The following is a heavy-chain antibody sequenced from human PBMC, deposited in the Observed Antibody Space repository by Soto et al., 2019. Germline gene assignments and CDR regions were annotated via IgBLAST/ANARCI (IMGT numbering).Heavy chain of an antibody. V-gene: IGHV4-39*07. J-gene: IGHJ3*02. CDR2: IYYSGST. CDR1: GGSISSSSYY. CDR3: ARDGRGYGDYDAFDI. Sequence: PSETLSLTCTVSGGSISSSSYYWGWIRQPPGKGLEWIGSIYYSGSTYYNPSLKSRVTISVDTSKNQFSLKLSSVTAADTAVYYCARDGRGYGDYDAFDIWGQGTMVTVSS. D-gene: IGHD4-17*01.